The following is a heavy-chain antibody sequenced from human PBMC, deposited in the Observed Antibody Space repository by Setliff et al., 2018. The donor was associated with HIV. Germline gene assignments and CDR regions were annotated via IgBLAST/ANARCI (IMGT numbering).Heavy chain of an antibody. Sequence: SVKVSCKASGGTFSSYAISWVRQAPGQGLEWMGGIIPIFGTANYAQKFQGRVTITADESTSTAYMELSSLRSEDTAVHYCARAPELYSSGWYYDYWGQGTLVTVSS. CDR1: GGTFSSYA. CDR3: ARAPELYSSGWYYDY. D-gene: IGHD6-19*01. J-gene: IGHJ4*02. V-gene: IGHV1-69*13. CDR2: IIPIFGTA.